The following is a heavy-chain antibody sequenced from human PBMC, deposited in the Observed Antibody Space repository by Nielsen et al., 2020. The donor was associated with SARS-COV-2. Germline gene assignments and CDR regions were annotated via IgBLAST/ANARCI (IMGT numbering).Heavy chain of an antibody. J-gene: IGHJ5*02. CDR2: IYHSGST. V-gene: IGHV4-4*02. D-gene: IGHD3-22*01. Sequence: SETLSLTCAVSGGSISSSNWWSWVRPPPGKGLEWIGEIYHSGSTNYNPSLKSRVTISVDKSKNQFSLKLSSVTAADTAVYYCAIRSSGYYNWFDPWGQGTLVTVSS. CDR1: GGSISSSNW. CDR3: AIRSSGYYNWFDP.